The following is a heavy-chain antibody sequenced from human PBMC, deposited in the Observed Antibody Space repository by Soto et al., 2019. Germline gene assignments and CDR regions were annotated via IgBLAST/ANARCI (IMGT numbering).Heavy chain of an antibody. J-gene: IGHJ4*02. CDR3: AHRPSYCSCGSCYSGFDY. Sequence: QITLKESGPTLVKPTQTLTLTCTFSGFSLSTSGVGVGWIRQPPGKALEWLALIFWDDDKRYRPSLKSRLTITKDTPKNQVVLTTTNMDPVDTATYYCAHRPSYCSCGSCYSGFDYWGQGTLVTVSS. D-gene: IGHD2-15*01. V-gene: IGHV2-5*02. CDR1: GFSLSTSGVG. CDR2: IFWDDDK.